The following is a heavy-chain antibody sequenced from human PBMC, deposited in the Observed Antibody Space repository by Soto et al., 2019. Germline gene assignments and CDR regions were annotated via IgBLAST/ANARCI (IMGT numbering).Heavy chain of an antibody. D-gene: IGHD1-26*01. CDR2: ISYDGGNE. V-gene: IGHV3-30*18. Sequence: VGSLRLSCAGSGFTFSSYGIHWVRQAPGKGLEWVALISYDGGNEKYTESVKDRFTISRDDSHNVAYLQMSSLRTEDTAMYYCAKDRYSGTYPTDFDYWGQGSLVTVSS. CDR3: AKDRYSGTYPTDFDY. J-gene: IGHJ4*02. CDR1: GFTFSSYG.